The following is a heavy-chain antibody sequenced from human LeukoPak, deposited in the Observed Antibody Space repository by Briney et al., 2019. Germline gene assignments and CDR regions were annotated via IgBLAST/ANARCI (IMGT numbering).Heavy chain of an antibody. D-gene: IGHD6-19*01. CDR2: INSDGSTT. J-gene: IGHJ3*02. V-gene: IGHV3-74*01. Sequence: PGGSLRLSCVASGFTFGSYWMHWVRQAPGRGLVWVSRINSDGSTTSYADSVKGRFTMSRDNAKNTLYLQMNSLRAEDTAVYYCARTVAGKGKAFDIWGQGTMVTVSP. CDR3: ARTVAGKGKAFDI. CDR1: GFTFGSYW.